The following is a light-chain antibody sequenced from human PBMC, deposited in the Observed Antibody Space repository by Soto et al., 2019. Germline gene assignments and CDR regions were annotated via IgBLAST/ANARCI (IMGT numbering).Light chain of an antibody. CDR2: GAS. CDR1: QSVSSSY. CDR3: QQYASSAYP. Sequence: EIVLTQSPGTLSLSPGDRATLSCRTSQSVSSSYLAWYQQKPGQAPRLLIYGASIRATGITDRFSGSGSGTDLTLTISRLEPEDFAVYFCQQYASSAYPFGQGTKLEIK. J-gene: IGKJ2*01. V-gene: IGKV3-20*01.